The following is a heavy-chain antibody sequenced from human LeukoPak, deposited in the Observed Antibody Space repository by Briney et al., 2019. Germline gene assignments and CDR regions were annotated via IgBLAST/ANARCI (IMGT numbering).Heavy chain of an antibody. V-gene: IGHV3-23*01. D-gene: IGHD3-16*01. Sequence: GGSLRLSCAASGFTFSAHGMNWVRQSPGRGLEWVSGIGGSGGSTYYADSVKGRFTISRDNSKNTLYLQMNSLRAEDTAVYYCAKDGGIPGDAFDIWGQGTMVTVSS. J-gene: IGHJ3*02. CDR2: IGGSGGST. CDR1: GFTFSAHG. CDR3: AKDGGIPGDAFDI.